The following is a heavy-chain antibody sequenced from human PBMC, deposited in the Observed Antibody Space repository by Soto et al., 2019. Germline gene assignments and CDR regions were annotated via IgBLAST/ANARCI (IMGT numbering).Heavy chain of an antibody. CDR1: GGSFSGYY. D-gene: IGHD2-15*01. CDR2: TNHSGST. CDR3: ARGYRIRCSGGSCYRGPLTG. J-gene: IGHJ4*02. V-gene: IGHV4-34*01. Sequence: SETLSLTCAVYGGSFSGYYWSWIRQPPGKGLEWIGETNHSGSTNYNPSLKSRVTISLDTSKNQFSLKLSSVTAADTAVYYCARGYRIRCSGGSCYRGPLTGWGQGTLVTVSS.